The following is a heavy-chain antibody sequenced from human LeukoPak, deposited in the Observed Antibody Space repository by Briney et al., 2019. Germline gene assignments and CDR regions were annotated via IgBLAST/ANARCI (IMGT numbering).Heavy chain of an antibody. CDR2: ISSSGSYI. CDR1: RFTFSSYS. J-gene: IGHJ6*03. D-gene: IGHD3-22*01. Sequence: PGGSLRLSCAASRFTFSSYSMNWVRQAPGKGLEWVSSISSSGSYIYYADSVKGRFTISRDNAKNSLYLQMNSLRAEDTAVYYCARAYYDSSGYYYGPYYYYYMDVWGKGTTVTVSS. V-gene: IGHV3-21*01. CDR3: ARAYYDSSGYYYGPYYYYYMDV.